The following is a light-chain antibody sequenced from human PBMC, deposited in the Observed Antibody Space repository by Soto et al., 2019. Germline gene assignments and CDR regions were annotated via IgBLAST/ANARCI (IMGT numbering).Light chain of an antibody. CDR3: QQYDNWPPYT. J-gene: IGKJ2*01. CDR2: CAS. V-gene: IGKV3-15*01. CDR1: QIIRTN. Sequence: EIVMTHSPATLSASPVERATLSFSASQIIRTNLILYQQKSGQAPSPLNYCASTRANGIPARFSGSGCGTAFTIPIRSLQSEDYEVSYCQQYDNWPPYTFGQGNK.